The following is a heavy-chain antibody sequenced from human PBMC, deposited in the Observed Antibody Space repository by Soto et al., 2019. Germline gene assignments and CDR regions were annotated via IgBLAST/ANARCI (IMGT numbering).Heavy chain of an antibody. CDR1: GGPITRGGYS. V-gene: IGHV4-30-2*01. Sequence: SETLSLTCIVSGGPITRGGYSWSWIRQPPGKGLEWIGYMYHSGSTYYTPSLKSRVPISIDRSKNQFSLKLDSLTPAGTAVCNCARGPDDWGEG. CDR2: MYHSGST. CDR3: ARGPDD. J-gene: IGHJ4*02.